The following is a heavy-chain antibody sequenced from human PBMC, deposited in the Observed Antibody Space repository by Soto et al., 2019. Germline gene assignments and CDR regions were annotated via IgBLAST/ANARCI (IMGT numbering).Heavy chain of an antibody. J-gene: IGHJ3*02. CDR1: GFTFSSYS. D-gene: IGHD3-3*01. V-gene: IGHV3-48*01. CDR2: ISSSSSTI. Sequence: GGSLRLSCAASGFTFSSYSMNWVRQAPGKGLEWVSYISSSSSTIYYAVSVKGRFTISRDNAKNSLYLQMNSLRAEDTALYYCARDRITIFGVVIDDAFDIWGQGTMVTVSS. CDR3: ARDRITIFGVVIDDAFDI.